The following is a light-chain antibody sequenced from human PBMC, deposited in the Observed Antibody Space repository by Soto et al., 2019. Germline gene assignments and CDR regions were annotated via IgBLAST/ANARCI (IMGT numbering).Light chain of an antibody. J-gene: IGKJ1*01. CDR3: QQSYSALVA. Sequence: DFQMTQSPSSLSSSVADIVTITCRATQSISRSLNWYQQKPGKAPELLIYAASSLQSGVPSRFSGSGSGTDFTLTISSLQPEDSATYYCQQSYSALVAFGQGTKVDIK. CDR2: AAS. CDR1: QSISRS. V-gene: IGKV1-39*01.